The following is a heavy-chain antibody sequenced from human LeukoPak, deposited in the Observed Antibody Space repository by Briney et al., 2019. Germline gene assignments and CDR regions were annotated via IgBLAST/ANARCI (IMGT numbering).Heavy chain of an antibody. CDR2: IKEDGSEK. Sequence: AGGSLRLSCAASGFTFSLYGMSWVRQAPGKGLEWVADIKEDGSEKYYVDSVKGRFTISRDNAKNSLFLQMNSLRAEDTAVYYCARDYYGSGDYWGQGTLVTVSS. V-gene: IGHV3-7*04. D-gene: IGHD3-10*01. J-gene: IGHJ4*02. CDR3: ARDYYGSGDY. CDR1: GFTFSLYG.